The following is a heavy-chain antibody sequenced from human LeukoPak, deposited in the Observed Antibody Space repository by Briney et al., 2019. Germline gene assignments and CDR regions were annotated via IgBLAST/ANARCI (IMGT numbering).Heavy chain of an antibody. CDR1: GYPLSSGYY. J-gene: IGHJ4*02. CDR3: AGTRREYQLLSFDY. Sequence: SETLSLTCAVSGYPLSSGYYWGWIRQPPGKGLEWIGSIYRCGSTYYNPSLKMRVPISGDTSKNQFSLKLSSVAAADTTVYYCAGTRREYQLLSFDYWGREPWSPSPQ. D-gene: IGHD2-2*01. CDR2: IYRCGST. V-gene: IGHV4-38-2*01.